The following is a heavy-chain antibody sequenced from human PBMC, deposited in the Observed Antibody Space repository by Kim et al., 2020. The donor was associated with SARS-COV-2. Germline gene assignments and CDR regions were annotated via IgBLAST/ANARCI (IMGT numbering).Heavy chain of an antibody. Sequence: GGSLRLSCAASGFTFSNAWMSWVRQAPGKGLEWVGRIKSKTDGGTTDYAAPVKGRFTISRDVSKNTLYLQMNSLKTEDTAVYYCTTSHPNYYDSSGYLDASDIWGQGTMVTVSS. CDR3: TTSHPNYYDSSGYLDASDI. CDR2: IKSKTDGGTT. D-gene: IGHD3-22*01. J-gene: IGHJ3*02. V-gene: IGHV3-15*01. CDR1: GFTFSNAW.